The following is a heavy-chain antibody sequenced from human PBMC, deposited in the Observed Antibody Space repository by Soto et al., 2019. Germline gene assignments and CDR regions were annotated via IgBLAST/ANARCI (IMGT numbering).Heavy chain of an antibody. Sequence: PGGSLRLSCAASGFTFSSYAMGWVRQAPGKGLEWVSAISGSGGSTYYADSVKGRFTISRDNSKNTLYLQMNSLRAEDTAVYYCAKDCGWAIFGVVITTAYGGQGTLVPVS. V-gene: IGHV3-23*01. CDR3: AKDCGWAIFGVVITTAY. CDR1: GFTFSSYA. J-gene: IGHJ4*02. D-gene: IGHD3-3*01. CDR2: ISGSGGST.